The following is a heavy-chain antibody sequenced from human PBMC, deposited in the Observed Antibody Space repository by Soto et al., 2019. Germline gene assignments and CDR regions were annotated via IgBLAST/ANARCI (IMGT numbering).Heavy chain of an antibody. J-gene: IGHJ4*02. CDR3: ARIDPRGYSYGLYYFDY. V-gene: IGHV2-70*01. Sequence: GSGPTLVNPTQTLTLTCTFSGFSLSTSGMCVSWIRQPPGKALEWLALIDWDDDKYYSTSLKTRLTISKDTSKNQVVLTMTNMDPVDTATYYCARIDPRGYSYGLYYFDYWGQGTLVTVSS. CDR1: GFSLSTSGMC. D-gene: IGHD5-18*01. CDR2: IDWDDDK.